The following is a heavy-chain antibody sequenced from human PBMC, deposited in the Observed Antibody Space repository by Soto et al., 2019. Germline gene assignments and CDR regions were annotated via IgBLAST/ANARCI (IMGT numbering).Heavy chain of an antibody. J-gene: IGHJ6*02. V-gene: IGHV3-15*01. D-gene: IGHD2-15*01. CDR2: IKSQADGGTT. CDR1: VFTFSHAW. Sequence: PGWSLRLSCAAAVFTFSHAWMSWVRQAPGKGLEWVGRIKSQADGGTTDYAAPVKGRFTISRDDSKNTLYLQLNSLKTEDTAVYYCTTVAGYCSGARCPVWGQGTTVTVSS. CDR3: TTVAGYCSGARCPV.